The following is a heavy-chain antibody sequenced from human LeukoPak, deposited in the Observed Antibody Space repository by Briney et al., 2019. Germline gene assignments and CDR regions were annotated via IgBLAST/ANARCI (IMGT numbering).Heavy chain of an antibody. J-gene: IGHJ6*02. CDR1: GFTFSSYG. Sequence: GGSLRLSCAASGFTFSSYGMHWVRQAPGKGLEWVAFIRSDDGSKYYADSVKGRFTISRDNSKNTLYLQMNSLRAEDTAVYYCARDGGVAVAGLPYYYYYGMDVWGQGTTVTVSS. V-gene: IGHV3-30*02. CDR2: IRSDDGSK. CDR3: ARDGGVAVAGLPYYYYYGMDV. D-gene: IGHD6-19*01.